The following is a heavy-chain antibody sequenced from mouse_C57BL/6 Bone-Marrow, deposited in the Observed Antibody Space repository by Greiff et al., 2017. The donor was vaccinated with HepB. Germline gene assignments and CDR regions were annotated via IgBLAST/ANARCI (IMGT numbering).Heavy chain of an antibody. Sequence: VQLQQSGAELVKPGASVKISCKASGYAFSSYWMNWVKQRPGKGLEWIGQIYPGDGDTNYNGKFKGKATLTADKSSSTAYMQLSSLTSEDSAVYFCAREDYYEGAMDYWGQGTSVTVSS. CDR3: AREDYYEGAMDY. CDR1: GYAFSSYW. D-gene: IGHD1-1*01. CDR2: IYPGDGDT. J-gene: IGHJ4*01. V-gene: IGHV1-80*01.